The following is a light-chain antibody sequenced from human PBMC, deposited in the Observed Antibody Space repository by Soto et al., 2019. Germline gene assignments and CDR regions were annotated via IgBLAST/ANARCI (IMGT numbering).Light chain of an antibody. Sequence: DIQMTQSPSSLSASVGDRVTITCQASQDINNYLNWYQQKPGKAPKLLIYDASNLETGVPSRFSGSGSGTDFTFTISSLQAEDIATYYCQHYDNLWLTFGGGTKVEIK. CDR1: QDINNY. V-gene: IGKV1-33*01. CDR3: QHYDNLWLT. CDR2: DAS. J-gene: IGKJ4*01.